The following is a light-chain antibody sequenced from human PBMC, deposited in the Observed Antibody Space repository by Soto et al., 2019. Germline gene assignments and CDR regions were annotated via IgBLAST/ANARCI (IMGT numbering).Light chain of an antibody. Sequence: QSALTQPPSASGSPGQPVTISCTGTSSDVGAYNYVSWYQQHPGKAPKLMIYGVSKRPSGVPDRFSGSKSGNTASLTVSGLQAEDEADYYCSSDAGSNIFVFGTGTKLTVL. V-gene: IGLV2-8*01. CDR1: SSDVGAYNY. CDR3: SSDAGSNIFV. CDR2: GVS. J-gene: IGLJ1*01.